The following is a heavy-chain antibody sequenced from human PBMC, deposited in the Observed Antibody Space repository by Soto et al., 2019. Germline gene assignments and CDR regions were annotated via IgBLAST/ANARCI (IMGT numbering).Heavy chain of an antibody. J-gene: IGHJ4*02. V-gene: IGHV4-34*01. CDR2: ITPSGRT. Sequence: SETLSLTCAVSGGSFSGFFWSWIRQPPGKGLEWIGEITPSGRTNFGPSLKSRLTIAKDTSKNHLSLNLSSVTAADTAVYYCASSMGGRDFWGQGTLVTVSS. CDR3: ASSMGGRDF. CDR1: GGSFSGFF.